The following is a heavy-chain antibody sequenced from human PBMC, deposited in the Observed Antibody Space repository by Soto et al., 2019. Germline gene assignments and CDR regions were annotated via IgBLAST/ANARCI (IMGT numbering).Heavy chain of an antibody. D-gene: IGHD4-4*01. V-gene: IGHV3-23*01. J-gene: IGHJ6*02. CDR3: AKDAGSNPGYYYYYGMDV. Sequence: PGGSLRLSCAASGFTFSSYAMSWVRQAPGKGLEWASATSGSGGSTYYADSVKGRFTISRDNSKNTLYLQMNSLRAEDTAVYYCAKDAGSNPGYYYYYGMDVWGQGTTVTVSS. CDR2: TSGSGGST. CDR1: GFTFSSYA.